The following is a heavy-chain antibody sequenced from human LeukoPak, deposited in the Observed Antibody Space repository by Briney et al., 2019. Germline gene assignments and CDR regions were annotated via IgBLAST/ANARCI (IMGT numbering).Heavy chain of an antibody. D-gene: IGHD2-15*01. V-gene: IGHV1-2*02. CDR1: GYTFTGYY. Sequence: GASVKVSCKASGYTFTGYYMHWVRQAPGQGLEWMGWINPNSGGTNYAQKFQGRVTMTRDTSISTAYMELSRLRSDDTAVYYCARDYCSGGSCFEYFQHWGQGTLVTVSS. CDR2: INPNSGGT. CDR3: ARDYCSGGSCFEYFQH. J-gene: IGHJ1*01.